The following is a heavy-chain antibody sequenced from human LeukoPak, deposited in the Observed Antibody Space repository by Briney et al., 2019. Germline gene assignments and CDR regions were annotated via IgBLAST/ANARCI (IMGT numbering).Heavy chain of an antibody. V-gene: IGHV4-59*01. J-gene: IGHJ4*02. CDR3: ARGYSSSWIDY. Sequence: SETLSLTCTVSGGSISSYCWSWIRQPPGKGLEWIGYIYYSGSTNYNPSLKSRVTISVDMSKNQFSLNLNSVTAADTAVYYCARGYSSSWIDYWGQGTLVTVSS. CDR2: IYYSGST. CDR1: GGSISSYC. D-gene: IGHD6-13*01.